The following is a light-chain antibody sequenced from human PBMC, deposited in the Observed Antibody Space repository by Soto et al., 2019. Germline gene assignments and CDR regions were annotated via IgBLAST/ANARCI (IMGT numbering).Light chain of an antibody. CDR2: SAS. V-gene: IGKV3-15*01. CDR3: QQYGSSPTT. Sequence: EIVMTQSPATLSLSPGQRATLSCRASQSVSSKLAWYQQRPGQAPRLLIYSASTRATGIPARFSGSGSGTEFTLTISSLQSEDFAVYYCQQYGSSPTTFGQGTKVDIK. J-gene: IGKJ1*01. CDR1: QSVSSK.